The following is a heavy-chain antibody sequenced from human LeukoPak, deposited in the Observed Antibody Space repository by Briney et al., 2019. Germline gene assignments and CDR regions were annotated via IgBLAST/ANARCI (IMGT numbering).Heavy chain of an antibody. V-gene: IGHV3-23*01. CDR3: AREGGLLWFGELKRDAFDI. Sequence: PGGSLRLSCAASGFTFSSYAMSWVRQAPGKGLEWVSAISGSGGSTYYADSVKGRFTISRDNSKNTLYLQMNSLRAEDTAVYYCAREGGLLWFGELKRDAFDIWGQGTMVTVSS. CDR1: GFTFSSYA. D-gene: IGHD3-10*01. CDR2: ISGSGGST. J-gene: IGHJ3*02.